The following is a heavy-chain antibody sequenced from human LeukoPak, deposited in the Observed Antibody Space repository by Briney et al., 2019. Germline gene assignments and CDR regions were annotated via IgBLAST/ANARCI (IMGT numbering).Heavy chain of an antibody. D-gene: IGHD4-11*01. CDR2: IYYSGST. J-gene: IGHJ4*02. CDR3: ARGPVRDCSNY. CDR1: GVSISSGGYY. Sequence: PSETLSLTCTVSGVSISSGGYYWSWIRQHPGKGLEWIGYIYYSGSTYYNPSLKSRLTISLDTSSNQFSLKLNSVTAADTAVYYCARGPVRDCSNYWGQGTLVTVSS. V-gene: IGHV4-31*03.